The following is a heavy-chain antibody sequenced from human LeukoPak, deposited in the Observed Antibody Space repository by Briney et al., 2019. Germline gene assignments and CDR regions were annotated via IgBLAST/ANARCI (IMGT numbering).Heavy chain of an antibody. V-gene: IGHV3-11*01. CDR3: AKESGWFGELLSLVKQYYFDY. J-gene: IGHJ4*02. Sequence: PGGSLRLSCAASGFTFSDYYMSWIRQAPGRGLEWVSYISSSGSTIYYADSVKGRFTISRDNAKNSLYLQMNSLRAEDTGVYYCAKESGWFGELLSLVKQYYFDYWGQGTLVTVSS. D-gene: IGHD3-10*01. CDR2: ISSSGSTI. CDR1: GFTFSDYY.